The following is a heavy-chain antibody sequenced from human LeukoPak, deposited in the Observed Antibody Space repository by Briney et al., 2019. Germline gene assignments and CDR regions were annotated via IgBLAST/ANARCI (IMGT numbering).Heavy chain of an antibody. V-gene: IGHV4-59*01. J-gene: IGHJ4*02. CDR3: AAAAGYYFDY. CDR2: IYYSGST. CDR1: GGSISSYY. D-gene: IGHD6-13*01. Sequence: KPSETLSLTCTVSGGSISSYYWSWLRQPPGKGLEWIGYIYYSGSTNYNPSLKSRVTISVDTSKNQFSLKLSSVTAADTAVYYCAAAAGYYFDYWGQGTLVTVSS.